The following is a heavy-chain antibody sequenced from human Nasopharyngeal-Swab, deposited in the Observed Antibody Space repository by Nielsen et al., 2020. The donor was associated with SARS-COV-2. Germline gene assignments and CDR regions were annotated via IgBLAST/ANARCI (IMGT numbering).Heavy chain of an antibody. Sequence: GESLKISCAVSGFTFTSYWMHWVRQAPGKGLVWVSRITSDGTSTSYADSMKGRFIISRDNAKNTLYLQMNSLRVEDTAVYYCARESSTSGYSANDYINWYDPWGQGTLVTVSS. J-gene: IGHJ5*02. CDR2: ITSDGTST. D-gene: IGHD5-12*01. CDR1: GFTFTSYW. V-gene: IGHV3-74*01. CDR3: ARESSTSGYSANDYINWYDP.